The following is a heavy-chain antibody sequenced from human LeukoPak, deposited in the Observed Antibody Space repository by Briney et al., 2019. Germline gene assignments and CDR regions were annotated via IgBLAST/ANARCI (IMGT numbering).Heavy chain of an antibody. D-gene: IGHD6-13*01. Sequence: GGSLRLSRAASGFTVSSNYMSWVRQAPGKGLEWVSVIYSGGSTYYADSVKGRFTISRDNSKNTLYLQMNSLRAEDTAVYYCARGRPQQQLDYWGQGTLVTVSS. V-gene: IGHV3-53*01. CDR2: IYSGGST. CDR3: ARGRPQQQLDY. J-gene: IGHJ4*02. CDR1: GFTVSSNY.